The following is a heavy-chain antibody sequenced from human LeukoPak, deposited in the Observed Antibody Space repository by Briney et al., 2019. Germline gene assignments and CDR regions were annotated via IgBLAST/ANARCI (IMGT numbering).Heavy chain of an antibody. V-gene: IGHV4-59*01. Sequence: PSETLSLTCTVSGGSISSYYWSWLRQPPGKGLEWIGYIYYSGSTNYNPSLKSRVTISVDTSKNQFSLKLSSVTAADTAVYYCARGRGVSSIAARPGYYYMDVWGKGTTVTVSS. CDR2: IYYSGST. J-gene: IGHJ6*03. CDR3: ARGRGVSSIAARPGYYYMDV. D-gene: IGHD6-6*01. CDR1: GGSISSYY.